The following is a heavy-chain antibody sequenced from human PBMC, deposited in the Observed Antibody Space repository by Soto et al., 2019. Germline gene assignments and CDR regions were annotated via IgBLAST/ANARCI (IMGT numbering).Heavy chain of an antibody. CDR2: ISWNSGSI. J-gene: IGHJ3*02. V-gene: IGHV3-9*01. Sequence: EVQLVESGGGLVQPGRSLRLSCAASGFTFDDYAMHWVRQAPGKGLEWVSGISWNSGSIGYADSVKGRFTISRDNAKNSLYLQMNSLRAEDTALYYCAKQATVTFRRESAFDIWGQGTMVTVSS. CDR3: AKQATVTFRRESAFDI. CDR1: GFTFDDYA. D-gene: IGHD4-17*01.